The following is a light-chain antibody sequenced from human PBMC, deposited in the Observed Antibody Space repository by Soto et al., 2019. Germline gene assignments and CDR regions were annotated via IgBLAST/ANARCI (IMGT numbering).Light chain of an antibody. Sequence: DIQMTQSPSTLSASVGDRVTITCRASQSIGRFLAGYQHQPGKAPKLLIYDASTLESGVPSRFSGTGSGTEFTFSITSLQPEDFGTYYCQQYNGYGRVGQGTKVDI. V-gene: IGKV1-5*01. CDR1: QSIGRF. CDR3: QQYNGYGR. J-gene: IGKJ1*01. CDR2: DAS.